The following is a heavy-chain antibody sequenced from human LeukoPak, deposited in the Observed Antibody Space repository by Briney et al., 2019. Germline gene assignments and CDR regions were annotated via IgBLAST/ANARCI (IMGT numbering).Heavy chain of an antibody. D-gene: IGHD2-2*01. Sequence: PSGTLSLTCAVSGGSISSSDWWSWVRQPPGKGLEWIGEISHSGSTNYNPSLKSRVTISVDKSKNQFSLKLNSVTAADTAVYYCARDCSSTNCWGVFDYWGQGTLVTVSS. CDR1: GGSISSSDW. CDR3: ARDCSSTNCWGVFDY. CDR2: ISHSGST. V-gene: IGHV4-4*02. J-gene: IGHJ4*02.